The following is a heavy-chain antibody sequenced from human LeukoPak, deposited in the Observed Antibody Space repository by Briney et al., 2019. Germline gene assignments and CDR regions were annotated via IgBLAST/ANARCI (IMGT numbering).Heavy chain of an antibody. CDR3: ARIFMATALDY. D-gene: IGHD5-12*01. CDR1: GYSISSGYY. J-gene: IGHJ4*02. Sequence: SETLSLTCTVSGYSISSGYYWGWIRQPPGKGLEWIGSIYHSGSTYYNPSLKSRVTISVDTSKNQFSLKLSSVSAADTAVYYCARIFMATALDYWGQGTLVTVSS. V-gene: IGHV4-38-2*02. CDR2: IYHSGST.